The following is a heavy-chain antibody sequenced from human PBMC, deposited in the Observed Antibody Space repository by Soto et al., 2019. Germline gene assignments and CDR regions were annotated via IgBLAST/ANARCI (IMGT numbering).Heavy chain of an antibody. D-gene: IGHD6-6*01. CDR3: AADYGYSSSSGTFDI. CDR1: GFTFTSSA. J-gene: IGHJ3*02. Sequence: GASVKVSCKASGFTFTSSAVQWVRQARGQRLEWIGWIVVGSGNTNYAQKFQERVTITRDMSTSTAYMELSSLRSEGTAVYYCAADYGYSSSSGTFDIWGQGTMVTVSS. CDR2: IVVGSGNT. V-gene: IGHV1-58*01.